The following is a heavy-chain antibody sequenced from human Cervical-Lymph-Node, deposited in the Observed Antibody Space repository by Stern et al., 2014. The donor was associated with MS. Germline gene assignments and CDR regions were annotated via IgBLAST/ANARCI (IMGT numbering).Heavy chain of an antibody. J-gene: IGHJ6*02. CDR2: INPNSGGT. CDR3: ARATATGTAYYYYGMDV. V-gene: IGHV1-2*06. CDR1: GYTFTGYY. Sequence: QVQLGQSGAEVKKPGASVKVSCKASGYTFTGYYMHWVRQAPGQGLEWMGRINPNSGGTNYAPKFQGRVTMTRDTSISTAYMELSRLRSDDTAVYYCARATATGTAYYYYGMDVWGQGTTVTVSS. D-gene: IGHD1-1*01.